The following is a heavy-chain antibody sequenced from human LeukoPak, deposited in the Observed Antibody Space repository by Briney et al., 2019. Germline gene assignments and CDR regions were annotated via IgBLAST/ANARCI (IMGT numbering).Heavy chain of an antibody. J-gene: IGHJ5*01. CDR3: AKTSGGGGHDS. V-gene: IGHV4-38-2*02. D-gene: IGHD6-19*01. CDR2: VYHSGT. CDR1: GYSIGSGNY. Sequence: SETLPLTCSVSGYSIGSGNYWAWIRQPPGKGLEWIGCVYHSGTHYKSSLTSRVTISMDTSKNQFSLRVTSVTAADSAFYYCAKTSGGGGHDSWGQGTLVTVSS.